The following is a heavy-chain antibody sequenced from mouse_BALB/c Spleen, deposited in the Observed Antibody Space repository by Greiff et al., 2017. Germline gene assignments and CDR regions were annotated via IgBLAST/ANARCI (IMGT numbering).Heavy chain of an antibody. V-gene: IGHV1-55*01. CDR2: IYPGSGST. Sequence: VQLQQSGAELVKPGTSVKLSCKASGYNFTSYWINWVKLRPGQGLEWIGDIYPGSGSTNYNEKFKSKATLTVDTSSSTAYMQLSSLASEDSALYYCARVVTTDHFDYWGQGTTLTVSS. J-gene: IGHJ2*01. CDR1: GYNFTSYW. CDR3: ARVVTTDHFDY. D-gene: IGHD2-1*01.